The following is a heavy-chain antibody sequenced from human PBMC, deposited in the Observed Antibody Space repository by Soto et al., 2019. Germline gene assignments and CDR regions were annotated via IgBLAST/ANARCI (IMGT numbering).Heavy chain of an antibody. D-gene: IGHD1-20*01. CDR3: ARLLPSITGTTYYYYYGMDV. CDR2: IWYDGSNK. V-gene: IGHV3-33*01. CDR1: GFTFSSYG. J-gene: IGHJ6*02. Sequence: PGGSLRLSCAASGFTFSSYGMHWVRQAPGKGLEWVAVIWYDGSNKYYADSVKGRFTISRDNSKNTLYLQMNSLRAEDTAVYYCARLLPSITGTTYYYYYGMDVWGQGTTVTVSS.